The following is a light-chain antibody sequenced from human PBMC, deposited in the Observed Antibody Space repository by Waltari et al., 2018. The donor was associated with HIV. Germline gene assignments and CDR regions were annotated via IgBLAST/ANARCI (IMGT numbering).Light chain of an antibody. J-gene: IGLJ2*01. Sequence: QSALTPPPPASGSLGQSVNLPSTGSHSDIWAYDYLPWFQQHPNNAPKLLLYEVSKRPSGVPDRFSGSRSGETAFLSVSGLQPDDTAGYFCSSYGDNIRVLFGGGTNLTVL. CDR1: HSDIWAYDY. CDR3: SSYGDNIRVL. V-gene: IGLV2-8*01. CDR2: EVS.